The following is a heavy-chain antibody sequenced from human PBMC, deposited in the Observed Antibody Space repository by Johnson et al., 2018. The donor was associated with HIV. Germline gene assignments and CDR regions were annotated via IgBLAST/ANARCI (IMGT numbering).Heavy chain of an antibody. CDR3: ARPVAGMNDAFDI. CDR1: GFTVSSNY. V-gene: IGHV3-30-3*01. D-gene: IGHD6-19*01. Sequence: VQLVESGGGLVQPGGSLRLSCAASGFTVSSNYMSWVRQSPGKGLEWVSVISYDGSNKYYADSVKGRFTISRDNSKNTLYLQMNSLRAEDTAVYYCARPVAGMNDAFDIWGQGTMVTVSS. CDR2: ISYDGSNK. J-gene: IGHJ3*02.